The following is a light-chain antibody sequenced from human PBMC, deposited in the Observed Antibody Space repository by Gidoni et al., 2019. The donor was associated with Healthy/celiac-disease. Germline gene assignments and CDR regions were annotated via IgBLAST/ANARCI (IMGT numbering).Light chain of an antibody. V-gene: IGKV3-11*01. CDR3: QQRSNWAPNT. CDR1: QIVSSY. J-gene: IGKJ5*01. Sequence: EIVLTQSPVSLPLSPGERATLSCRASQIVSSYLAWYQQKAGQAPRLLSYDASNRATGIPARFSGSGSGADVTLTICSLEPEDFAVYYCQQRSNWAPNTFGQGTRLEIK. CDR2: DAS.